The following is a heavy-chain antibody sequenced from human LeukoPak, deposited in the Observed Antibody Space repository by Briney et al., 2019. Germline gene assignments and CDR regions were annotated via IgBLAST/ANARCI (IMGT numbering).Heavy chain of an antibody. J-gene: IGHJ4*02. D-gene: IGHD1-7*01. CDR1: GFTFSSYA. V-gene: IGHV3-23*01. CDR2: ISGSGGST. CDR3: AREDDWNYEDY. Sequence: PGGSLRLSCAASGFTFSSYAMSWVRKAPGKGLEWVSAISGSGGSTYYADSVKGRFTISRDNSKNTLYLQMNSLRVEDTAIYYCAREDDWNYEDYWGQGTLVTVSS.